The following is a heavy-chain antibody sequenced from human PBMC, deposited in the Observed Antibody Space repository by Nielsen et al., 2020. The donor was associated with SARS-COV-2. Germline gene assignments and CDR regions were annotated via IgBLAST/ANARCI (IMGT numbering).Heavy chain of an antibody. D-gene: IGHD4-17*01. Sequence: SETLSLTCTVSGGSISSYYWSWIRQPPGKGLEWIGYIYYSGSTNYNPSLKSRVTISVDTSKNQFSLKLSSVTAADTAVYYCARGDYGDYVDYWGQGTLVTVSS. J-gene: IGHJ4*02. V-gene: IGHV4-59*01. CDR1: GGSISSYY. CDR2: IYYSGST. CDR3: ARGDYGDYVDY.